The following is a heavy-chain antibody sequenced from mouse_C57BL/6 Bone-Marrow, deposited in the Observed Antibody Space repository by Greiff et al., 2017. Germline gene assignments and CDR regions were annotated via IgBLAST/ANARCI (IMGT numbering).Heavy chain of an antibody. V-gene: IGHV1-26*01. CDR3: ARECFIYYYGMDY. D-gene: IGHD1-2*01. J-gene: IGHJ4*01. Sequence: VQLQQSGPELVKPGASVKISCKASGYTFTDYYMHWVKQSHGKSLEWIGDINPNNGGTSYNQKFKGKATLTVDKSSSTAYMELRSLTSEDSAVYYCARECFIYYYGMDYWGQGTSVTVAS. CDR1: GYTFTDYY. CDR2: INPNNGGT.